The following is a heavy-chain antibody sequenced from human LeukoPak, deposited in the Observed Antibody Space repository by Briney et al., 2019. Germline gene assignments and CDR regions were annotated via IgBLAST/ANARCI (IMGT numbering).Heavy chain of an antibody. Sequence: QPGGSLRLSCAASGFTFSSYAMSWVRQAPGKGLEWVSAITGSGDNTYYADSVKGRFTISRDNSKDTLYLQMNTLRAEDTAVYYCAKGPLTTAASWGQGTLVTVSS. V-gene: IGHV3-23*01. CDR3: AKGPLTTAAS. D-gene: IGHD4-17*01. CDR2: ITGSGDNT. J-gene: IGHJ5*02. CDR1: GFTFSSYA.